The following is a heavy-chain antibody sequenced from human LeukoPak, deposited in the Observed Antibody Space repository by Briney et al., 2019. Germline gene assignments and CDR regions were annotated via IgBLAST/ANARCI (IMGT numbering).Heavy chain of an antibody. CDR3: ARGPIAARYYYYYMDV. D-gene: IGHD6-6*01. CDR2: IWYDGSNK. Sequence: GGSLRLSCAASGFTFSSYGMHWVRQAPGKGLEWVAVIWYDGSNKDYADSVKGRFTISRDNSKNTLYLQMNSLRAEETAVYYCARGPIAARYYYYYMDVWGKGTTVTVSS. V-gene: IGHV3-33*01. CDR1: GFTFSSYG. J-gene: IGHJ6*03.